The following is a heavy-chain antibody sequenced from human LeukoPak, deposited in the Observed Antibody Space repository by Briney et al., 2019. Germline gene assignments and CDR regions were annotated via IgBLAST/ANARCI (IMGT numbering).Heavy chain of an antibody. J-gene: IGHJ6*03. CDR2: ISYDGSNK. CDR1: GFTFSSYG. V-gene: IGHV3-30*03. Sequence: GGSLRLSCAASGFTFSSYGMHWVRQAPGKGLEWVAVISYDGSNKYYADSVKGRFTISRDNSKNTLYLQMNSLRAEDTAVYYCARGGAYYYYMDVWGEGTTVTVSS. CDR3: ARGGAYYYYMDV. D-gene: IGHD4/OR15-4a*01.